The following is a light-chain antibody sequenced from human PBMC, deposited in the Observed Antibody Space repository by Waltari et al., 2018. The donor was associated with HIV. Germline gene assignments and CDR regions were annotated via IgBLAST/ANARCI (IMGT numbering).Light chain of an antibody. J-gene: IGLJ3*02. Sequence: QVVATQAPFLSVSPGGTAIVTCVSSTGRVSRNQYSHWIQLKAGQPPRTLIYETEKRHPWTAVHVSGSLIGGRAALLLSGALPDDEADYYCLLSYSGVRVFGGGTKLTV. V-gene: IGLV7-46*01. CDR1: TGRVSRNQY. CDR2: ETE. CDR3: LLSYSGVRV.